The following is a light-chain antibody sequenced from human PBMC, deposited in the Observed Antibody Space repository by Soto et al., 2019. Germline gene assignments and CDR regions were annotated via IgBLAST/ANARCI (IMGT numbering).Light chain of an antibody. CDR1: QSVSSSY. J-gene: IGKJ4*01. Sequence: TQSLVPLSVSPGERAPLSCRASQSVSSSYVAWYQQKPGQAPRLLIYGASSRATVIPDRFSGSGSGTDFTLTSSRLEPEDVAVYCCQQYGSSPLTFGGGTKVDIK. CDR2: GAS. CDR3: QQYGSSPLT. V-gene: IGKV3-20*01.